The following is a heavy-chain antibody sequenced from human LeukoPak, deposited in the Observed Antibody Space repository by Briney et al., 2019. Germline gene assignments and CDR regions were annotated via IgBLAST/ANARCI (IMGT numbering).Heavy chain of an antibody. V-gene: IGHV3-23*01. CDR2: ISGSGDYT. CDR1: GFTFKSYA. CDR3: ANSFTGSLAHFDY. J-gene: IGHJ4*02. Sequence: GGSLRLSCEASGFTFKSYAMTWLRQAPGQGLQWVSGISGSGDYTYYADSVKGRFTVSRDNPAHTLYLQMDSLRAEDTAVYFCANSFTGSLAHFDYWGQGTLVTVSS. D-gene: IGHD1-26*01.